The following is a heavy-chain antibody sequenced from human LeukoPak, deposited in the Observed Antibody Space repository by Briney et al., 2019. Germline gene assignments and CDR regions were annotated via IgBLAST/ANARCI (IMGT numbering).Heavy chain of an antibody. CDR2: IKQDGSEK. Sequence: SGGSLRLSCAASGFTFSSYWMSWVRQAPGKGLEWVANIKQDGSEKYYVDSVKGRFTISRDNAKNSLYLQMNSLRAEDAAVYYCAKAHIVVVPAARFYDAFDIWGQGTMVTVSS. V-gene: IGHV3-7*03. D-gene: IGHD2-2*01. J-gene: IGHJ3*02. CDR3: AKAHIVVVPAARFYDAFDI. CDR1: GFTFSSYW.